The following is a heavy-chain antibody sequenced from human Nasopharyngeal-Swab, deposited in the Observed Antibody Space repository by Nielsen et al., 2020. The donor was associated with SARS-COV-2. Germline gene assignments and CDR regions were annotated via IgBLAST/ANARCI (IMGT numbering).Heavy chain of an antibody. Sequence: SETLSLTCIVSGDSITSSSYSWGWIRQPPGKGLEYIGSVINHGTPDYNPSLKSRVSMSVDTSKNQFSLNLNSVTAADAAVYFCARQRPRSTGDKKGFDFWGQGTLVTVSS. J-gene: IGHJ4*02. CDR2: VINHGTP. CDR1: GDSITSSSYS. V-gene: IGHV4-39*01. CDR3: ARQRPRSTGDKKGFDF. D-gene: IGHD7-27*01.